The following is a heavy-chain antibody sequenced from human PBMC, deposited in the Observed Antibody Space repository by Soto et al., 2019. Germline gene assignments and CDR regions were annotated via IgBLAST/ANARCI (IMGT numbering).Heavy chain of an antibody. V-gene: IGHV4-59*01. J-gene: IGHJ5*02. CDR1: GGSFSSFY. CDR2: VYYSGTT. D-gene: IGHD1-1*01. Sequence: SETLSLTCTVSGGSFSSFYCAWIRQPPGQGLEWIVYVYYSGTTYYNPSLKSRVIISVDTSKNECSLSLTSVTAADTAVYYCARGGVRYGFAPWCQGTLVTFSS. CDR3: ARGGVRYGFAP.